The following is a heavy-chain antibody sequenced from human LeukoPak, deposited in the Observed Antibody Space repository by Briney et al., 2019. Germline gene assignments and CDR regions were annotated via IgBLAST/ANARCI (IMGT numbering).Heavy chain of an antibody. Sequence: GGSLRLSCAASGFTFSSYGMHWVRQAPGKGLEWVAVISYDGSNKYYADSVKGRFTISRDNSKNTLYLQMNSLRAEDTAVYYCAKDADYYGSGRGAFDIWGQGTMVTVSS. CDR3: AKDADYYGSGRGAFDI. CDR1: GFTFSSYG. V-gene: IGHV3-30*18. J-gene: IGHJ3*02. CDR2: ISYDGSNK. D-gene: IGHD3-10*01.